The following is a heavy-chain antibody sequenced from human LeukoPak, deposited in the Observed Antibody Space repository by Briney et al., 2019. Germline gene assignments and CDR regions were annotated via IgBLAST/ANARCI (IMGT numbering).Heavy chain of an antibody. CDR1: GYTFTGYY. J-gene: IGHJ3*02. CDR2: INPNSGGT. Sequence: ASVKVSCKASGYTFTGYYMHWVRQAPGQGLEWMGWINPNSGGTNYAQKFQGRVTMTRDTSISTAYMELSRLRSDDTAVYYCARKSSSGWYRAHAFDIWGQGTMVTVSS. CDR3: ARKSSSGWYRAHAFDI. D-gene: IGHD6-19*01. V-gene: IGHV1-2*02.